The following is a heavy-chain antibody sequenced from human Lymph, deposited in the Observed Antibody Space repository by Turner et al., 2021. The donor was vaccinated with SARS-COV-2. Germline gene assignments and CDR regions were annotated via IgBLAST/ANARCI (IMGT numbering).Heavy chain of an antibody. CDR2: ITYDGSNK. J-gene: IGHJ4*02. CDR1: GFTFRTYG. CDR3: AKMGGVYCSGGNCYSGRLDY. D-gene: IGHD2-15*01. Sequence: QVQLVESGGGVVQPGGSLRLSCAASGFTFRTYGMHWVRQAPGKGLEWVAVITYDGSNKYYADSVKGRFTISRDNSKNTLYLQMNSLRAEDTAVYYCAKMGGVYCSGGNCYSGRLDYWGQGTLVTVSS. V-gene: IGHV3-30*18.